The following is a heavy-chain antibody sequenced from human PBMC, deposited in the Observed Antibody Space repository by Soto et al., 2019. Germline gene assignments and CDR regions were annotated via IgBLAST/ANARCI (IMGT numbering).Heavy chain of an antibody. D-gene: IGHD1-26*01. V-gene: IGHV3-15*07. CDR3: TTDSRTTLPEIRFDY. Sequence: PGGSLRLSCAASGFPFNNAWINWVRQVPGKGLEWVGRVKSKADGGSGDYAAPVKGRFVVSRDDSKDIVYLQMNSLKIEYTGVYFCTTDSRTTLPEIRFDYWGHGTQVTVSS. CDR1: GFPFNNAW. CDR2: VKSKADGGSG. J-gene: IGHJ4*01.